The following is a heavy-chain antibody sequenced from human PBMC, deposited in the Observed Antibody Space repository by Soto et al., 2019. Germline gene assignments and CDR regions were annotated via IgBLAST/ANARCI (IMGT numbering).Heavy chain of an antibody. CDR1: GGTFSSYA. V-gene: IGHV1-69*12. CDR2: IIPIFGTA. D-gene: IGHD3-22*01. J-gene: IGHJ4*02. CDR3: ARATYYYDSSDPDDWGY. Sequence: QVQLVQSGAEVKKPGSSVKVSCKASGGTFSSYAISWVRQAPGQGLEWMGGIIPIFGTANYAQKFQGRVTITADESTSTADMGLSSLRAEDTAGYYCARATYYYDSSDPDDWGYWGQGTLVTVSS.